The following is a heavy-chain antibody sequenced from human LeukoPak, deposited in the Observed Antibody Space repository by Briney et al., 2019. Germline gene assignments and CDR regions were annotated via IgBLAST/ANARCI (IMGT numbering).Heavy chain of an antibody. CDR3: AKGASYRSQPYFDY. Sequence: GGSLRLSCATSGFTFSSYGMHWVRQVPGKGLEWVAVISKDAKSNYHVDSVKGRFTISRDNSKNTLYLQMNSLRAEDTAVYYCAKGASYRSQPYFDYWGQGTPVTVSS. CDR2: ISKDAKSN. CDR1: GFTFSSYG. J-gene: IGHJ4*02. V-gene: IGHV3-30*18. D-gene: IGHD3-16*02.